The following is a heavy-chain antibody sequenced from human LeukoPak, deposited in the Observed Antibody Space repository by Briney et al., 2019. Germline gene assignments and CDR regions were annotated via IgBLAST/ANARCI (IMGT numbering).Heavy chain of an antibody. CDR1: GYTFTSYG. V-gene: IGHV1-18*01. J-gene: IGHJ4*02. Sequence: ASVKVSCKASGYTFTSYGISWVRQAPGQGLEWMGWISAYNGNTNYAQKLQGRVTMTTDTSTSTAYMELRSLRSDDTAVYYCARDSRLALPGYSYGTPGFDYWGQGTLVTVSS. CDR3: ARDSRLALPGYSYGTPGFDY. CDR2: ISAYNGNT. D-gene: IGHD5-18*01.